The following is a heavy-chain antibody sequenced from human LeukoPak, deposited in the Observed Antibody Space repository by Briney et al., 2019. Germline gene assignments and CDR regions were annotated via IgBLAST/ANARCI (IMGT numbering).Heavy chain of an antibody. CDR1: GGSISSYY. CDR2: IYYSGST. Sequence: PSETLSLTCTVSGGSISSYYWSWIRQPPGKGLEWIGHIYYSGSTNYNPSLKSRVTISVDTSKNQFSLKLSSVTAADTAVYYCARGHSDTGFDYWGQGTLVTVSS. V-gene: IGHV4-59*01. D-gene: IGHD4-17*01. CDR3: ARGHSDTGFDY. J-gene: IGHJ4*02.